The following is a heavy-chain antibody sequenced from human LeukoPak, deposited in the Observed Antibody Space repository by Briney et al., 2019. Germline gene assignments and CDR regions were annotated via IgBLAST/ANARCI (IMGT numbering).Heavy chain of an antibody. CDR1: GGSISSSNYY. CDR3: ARHDVSSGWYLRAFDI. D-gene: IGHD6-19*01. J-gene: IGHJ3*02. Sequence: SETLSLTCTVSGGSISSSNYYWAWIRQPPGKGLEWIATIYYAGATQYNPSLKSRVTISVDTSKNQFSLKMTSVTAADTAVYYCARHDVSSGWYLRAFDIWGQGTMVTVSS. CDR2: IYYAGAT. V-gene: IGHV4-39*01.